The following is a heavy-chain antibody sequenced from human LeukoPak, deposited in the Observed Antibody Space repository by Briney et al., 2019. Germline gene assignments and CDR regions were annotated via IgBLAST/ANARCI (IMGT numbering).Heavy chain of an antibody. J-gene: IGHJ6*02. CDR2: IYYSGST. D-gene: IGHD3-22*01. Sequence: SETLSLTCTVSGGSISSHYWSWIRQPPGKGLEWIGYIYYSGSTNYNPSLKSRVTISVDTSKNQFSLKLSSVTAADTAVYYCARDRIFYDSSGYYPHYYYYGMDVWGQGTTVTVSS. V-gene: IGHV4-59*11. CDR3: ARDRIFYDSSGYYPHYYYYGMDV. CDR1: GGSISSHY.